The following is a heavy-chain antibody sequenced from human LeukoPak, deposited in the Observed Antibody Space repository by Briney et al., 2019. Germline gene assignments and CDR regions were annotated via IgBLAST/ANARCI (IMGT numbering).Heavy chain of an antibody. CDR2: ISWNSGSI. CDR1: GFTFDDYA. J-gene: IGHJ4*02. Sequence: GRSLRLSCAASGFTFDDYAMHWVRQAPGKGLEWVSGISWNSGSIGYADSVKGRFTISRDNAKNSLYLQMNSLRAKDTAVYYCAKDDDYSNYVDSRFDYWGQGTLVTVSS. CDR3: AKDDDYSNYVDSRFDY. D-gene: IGHD4-11*01. V-gene: IGHV3-9*01.